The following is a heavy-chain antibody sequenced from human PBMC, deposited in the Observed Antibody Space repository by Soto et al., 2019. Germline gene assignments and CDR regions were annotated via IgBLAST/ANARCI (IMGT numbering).Heavy chain of an antibody. V-gene: IGHV1-69*06. CDR1: GGTFSSYA. CDR3: ARGGYSSTWSNLLDRSGLDV. J-gene: IGHJ6*02. CDR2: IVPLFRTT. Sequence: QVQLVQSGAEAQKPGSSVKVSCKTSGGTFSSYAISWVRQAPGQGLEWMGGIVPLFRTTNYAQKFQGRVTITADTSTYTVDMELSGLRSGDTAVYHCARGGYSSTWSNLLDRSGLDVWGQGTTVTVSS. D-gene: IGHD5-12*01.